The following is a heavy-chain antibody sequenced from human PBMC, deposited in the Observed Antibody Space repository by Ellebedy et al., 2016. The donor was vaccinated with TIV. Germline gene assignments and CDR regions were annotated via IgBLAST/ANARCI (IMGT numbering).Heavy chain of an antibody. CDR3: ARARPTETGYYRRGLVTSKYYFDY. CDR1: GGSISSDD. Sequence: SETLSLTCTVSGGSISSDDWSWIRQPPGKGLEWIGEINHSGSTNYNPSLKSRVTISVDTSKNQFSLKLSSVTAADTAVYYCARARPTETGYYRRGLVTSKYYFDYWGQGTLVTVSS. J-gene: IGHJ4*02. D-gene: IGHD3-9*01. CDR2: INHSGST. V-gene: IGHV4-34*01.